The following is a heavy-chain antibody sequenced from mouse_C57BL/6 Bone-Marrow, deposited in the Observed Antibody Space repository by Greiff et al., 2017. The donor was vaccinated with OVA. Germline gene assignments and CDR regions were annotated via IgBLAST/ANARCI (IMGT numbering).Heavy chain of an antibody. CDR3: ARGPGSSYYAMDY. Sequence: QVPLQQSGAELARPGASVKLSCQASGYTFTSYGLSWGKQRTGQGLVGIWEIYPRSGNTYYNEKFKGKATLTADKSSSTAYMELRSLTSEDSAVYFCARGPGSSYYAMDYWGQGTSVTVSS. CDR1: GYTFTSYG. D-gene: IGHD1-1*01. CDR2: IYPRSGNT. V-gene: IGHV1-81*01. J-gene: IGHJ4*01.